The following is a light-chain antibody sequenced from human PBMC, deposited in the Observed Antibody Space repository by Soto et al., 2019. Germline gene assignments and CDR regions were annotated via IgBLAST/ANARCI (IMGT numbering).Light chain of an antibody. CDR3: QKYNSAPHT. J-gene: IGKJ5*01. CDR2: AAS. CDR1: QGISNY. Sequence: DIKMNQSPSSLSASVGDRVTITCRASQGISNYLAWYQQKPGKVPKLLIYAASTLQSGVPSRFSGSGSGTDFTLTISSLQPEDVATYYCQKYNSAPHTFGQGTRLEIK. V-gene: IGKV1-27*01.